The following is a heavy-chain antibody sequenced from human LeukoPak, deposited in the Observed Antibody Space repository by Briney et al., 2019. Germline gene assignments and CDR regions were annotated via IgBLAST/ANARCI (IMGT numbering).Heavy chain of an antibody. CDR2: TLYSGRT. CDR1: GRSPSSYY. V-gene: IGHV4-59*01. D-gene: IGHD5-18*01. CDR3: AREGDTAMGSSASGDYYGMDV. J-gene: IGHJ6*04. Sequence: KPSETLSLTCTVSGRSPSSYYRSWIRHPPGKGLEWIGYTLYSGRTHYNPSLKTRSPISVDTSTNQFSLKLSSVTAADTAVYYCAREGDTAMGSSASGDYYGMDVRGKGTTVTVSS.